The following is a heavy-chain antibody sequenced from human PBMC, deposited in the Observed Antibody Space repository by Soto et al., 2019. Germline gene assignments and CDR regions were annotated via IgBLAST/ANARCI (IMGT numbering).Heavy chain of an antibody. CDR3: ARELPQRQGRNMDV. V-gene: IGHV4-31*02. J-gene: IGHJ6*02. Sequence: WTWIRHRPGEGLEWFGYINHRGSLYYNPSLKSRDSMSVDTSKNQFSLNLSSVTAADTAVYYCARELPQRQGRNMDVWGQGTTVTVSS. D-gene: IGHD1-1*01. CDR2: INHRGSL.